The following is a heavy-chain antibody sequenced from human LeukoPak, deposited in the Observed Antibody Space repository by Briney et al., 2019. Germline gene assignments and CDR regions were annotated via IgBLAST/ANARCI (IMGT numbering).Heavy chain of an antibody. V-gene: IGHV4-4*08. D-gene: IGHD6-19*01. CDR1: GGSISSYY. J-gene: IGHJ4*02. CDR3: ATIAVAGHFDY. Sequence: SETLSLTCAVSGGSISSYYWSWIRQPPGKGLEWIGRIFTSGSTNYNPSLKSRVTISLDTSKNQFSLKLSSVTAADTAVYYCATIAVAGHFDYRGQGTLVTVSS. CDR2: IFTSGST.